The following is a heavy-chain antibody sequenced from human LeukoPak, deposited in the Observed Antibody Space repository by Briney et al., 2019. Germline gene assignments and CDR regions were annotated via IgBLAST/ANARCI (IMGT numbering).Heavy chain of an antibody. J-gene: IGHJ4*02. V-gene: IGHV3-23*01. CDR3: AKEELAAAGRDFEY. D-gene: IGHD6-13*01. CDR2: ISGSGGST. CDR1: GFTFSTYA. Sequence: GGSLRLSCAASGFTFSTYAMSWVHQAPGKRLEWVSAISGSGGSTYYADSVKRRFTISRDNSKNTLDLQMNSLRAEDTAVYYCAKEELAAAGRDFEYWGQGTLVTVSS.